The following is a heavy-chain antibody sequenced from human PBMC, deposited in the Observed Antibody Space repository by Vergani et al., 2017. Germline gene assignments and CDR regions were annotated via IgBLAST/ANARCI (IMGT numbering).Heavy chain of an antibody. CDR3: AKVCGSTSCPYGGGAFDV. CDR1: GFTFNSYA. Sequence: QLLESGGGLIQPGGSLRPSCAASGFTFNSYAMTWVRQAPGKGLEWVSGINNNGGSKYYADSVKGRFTISRDNSKNTLYLQMTDLRAEDTATYYCAKVCGSTSCPYGGGAFDVWGHGTMVTVSS. V-gene: IGHV3-23*01. D-gene: IGHD2-2*01. J-gene: IGHJ3*01. CDR2: INNNGGSK.